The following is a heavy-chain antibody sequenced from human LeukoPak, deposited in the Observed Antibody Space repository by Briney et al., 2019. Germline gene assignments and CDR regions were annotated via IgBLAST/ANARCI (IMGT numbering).Heavy chain of an antibody. CDR3: ARGGSDYGGNYFDY. D-gene: IGHD4-23*01. CDR2: ISSSGSTI. CDR1: GFTFSSYE. V-gene: IGHV3-48*03. J-gene: IGHJ4*02. Sequence: GGSLRLSCAASGFTFSSYEMNWVRQAPGKGLEWVSYISSSGSTIYYADSVKGRFTISRDNAKNSLYLQMNSLRAGDTAVYYCARGGSDYGGNYFDYWGQGTLVTVSS.